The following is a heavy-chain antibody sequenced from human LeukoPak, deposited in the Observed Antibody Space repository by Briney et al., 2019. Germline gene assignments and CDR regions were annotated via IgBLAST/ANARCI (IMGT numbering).Heavy chain of an antibody. CDR3: AKYNRQQLDYFDY. D-gene: IGHD6-13*01. J-gene: IGHJ4*02. CDR2: ISGSGGST. Sequence: PGGSLRLSCAASGFTFSSYAMSWVRQAPGKGLEWDSAISGSGGSTYYADSVKGWFTISRDNSKNTLYLQMNSLRAEDTAVYYCAKYNRQQLDYFDYWGQGTLVTVSS. V-gene: IGHV3-23*01. CDR1: GFTFSSYA.